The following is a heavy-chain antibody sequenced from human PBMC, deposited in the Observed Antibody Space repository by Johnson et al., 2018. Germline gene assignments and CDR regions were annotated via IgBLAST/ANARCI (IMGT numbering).Heavy chain of an antibody. CDR2: ISSSSSTI. V-gene: IGHV3-48*01. CDR1: GFTFSSYS. J-gene: IGHJ6*03. Sequence: VQLVQSGGGLVQPGGTLRLSCAASGFTFSSYSMNWVRQAPGKGLEWVSYISSSSSTIYYADSVKGRFTISRDNAKNSLYLQMNSLNAEDTAVYYCAKDLRYSSRWTRYYLDVWGKGTTVTVSS. D-gene: IGHD6-13*01. CDR3: AKDLRYSSRWTRYYLDV.